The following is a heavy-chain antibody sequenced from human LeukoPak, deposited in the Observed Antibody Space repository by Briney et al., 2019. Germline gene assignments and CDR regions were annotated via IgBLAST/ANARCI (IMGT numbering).Heavy chain of an antibody. CDR1: GYTFTGYD. Sequence: ASVKVSCKASGYTFTGYDMHWVRQAPGQGLEWMGWINPNSGGTNYAQKFQGRVTMTRDTSISTAYMELSRLRADDTAVYYCARGGPGIAAAGEYYYYYMDVWGKGTTVTVSS. CDR2: INPNSGGT. CDR3: ARGGPGIAAAGEYYYYYMDV. J-gene: IGHJ6*03. V-gene: IGHV1-2*02. D-gene: IGHD6-13*01.